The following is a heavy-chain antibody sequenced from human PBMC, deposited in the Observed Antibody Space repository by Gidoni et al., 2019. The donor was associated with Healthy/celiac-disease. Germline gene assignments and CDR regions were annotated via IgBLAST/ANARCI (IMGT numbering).Heavy chain of an antibody. CDR2: IIPILGIA. V-gene: IGHV1-69*09. Sequence: QVQLVQSGAEVKKPGSSVKVSCKASEGTFSSYASSWVRQAPVQGLEWMGRIIPILGIANYAQKFQGRVTITADKSTSTAYMELSSLRSEDTAVYYCARGGSGYYYVIEGYFDLWGRGTLVTVSS. J-gene: IGHJ2*01. CDR1: EGTFSSYA. CDR3: ARGGSGYYYVIEGYFDL. D-gene: IGHD3-22*01.